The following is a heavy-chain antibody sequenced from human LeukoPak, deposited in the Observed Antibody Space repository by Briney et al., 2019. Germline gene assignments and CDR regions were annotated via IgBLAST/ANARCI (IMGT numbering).Heavy chain of an antibody. CDR2: INPNSGGT. V-gene: IGHV1-2*02. Sequence: ASVKLSCKASGYTFTGYYMHWVRQAPGQGLEWMGWINPNSGGTNYAQKFQGRVTMTRDTSISTAYMELSRLRSDDTAVYYCARVPSGFLEWLGSYYYMDVWGKGTTVTVSS. D-gene: IGHD3-3*01. CDR1: GYTFTGYY. J-gene: IGHJ6*03. CDR3: ARVPSGFLEWLGSYYYMDV.